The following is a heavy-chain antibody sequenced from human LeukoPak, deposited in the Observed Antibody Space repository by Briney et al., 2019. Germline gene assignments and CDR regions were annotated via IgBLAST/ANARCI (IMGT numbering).Heavy chain of an antibody. V-gene: IGHV1-2*04. D-gene: IGHD5-12*01. CDR2: INPNSGGT. CDR3: ARGRGYGGYDLPGQFDY. J-gene: IGHJ4*02. CDR1: GYTFTGYY. Sequence: ASVKVSCKASGYTFTGYYMHWVRQAPGQGLEWMGWINPNSGGTNYAQKFQGWVTMTRDTSISTAYMELSRLRSDDTAVYYCARGRGYGGYDLPGQFDYWGQGTLVTVSS.